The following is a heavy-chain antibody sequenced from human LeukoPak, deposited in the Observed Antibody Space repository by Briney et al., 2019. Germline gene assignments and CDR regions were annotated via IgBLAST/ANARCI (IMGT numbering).Heavy chain of an antibody. CDR1: GGSISSYY. D-gene: IGHD4-11*01. J-gene: IGHJ6*03. CDR2: IYTSGST. CDR3: ARMYSNYVHGYYYYMDV. Sequence: SETLSLTCTVSGGSISSYYWSWIRQPPGKGLEWIGHIYTSGSTNYNPSLKSRVTISVDTSKNQFSLKLSSVTAADTAVYYCARMYSNYVHGYYYYMDVWGKGTTVTVSS. V-gene: IGHV4-4*09.